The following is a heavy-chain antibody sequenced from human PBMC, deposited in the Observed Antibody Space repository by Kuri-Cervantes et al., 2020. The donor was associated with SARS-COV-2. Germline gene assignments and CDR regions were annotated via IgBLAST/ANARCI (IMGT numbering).Heavy chain of an antibody. V-gene: IGHV3-30-3*01. D-gene: IGHD3-3*01. CDR1: GFTFSDYY. J-gene: IGHJ6*03. CDR3: ARDRKYYDFWSGPNYYMDV. CDR2: ISYDGSNK. Sequence: GESLKISCAASGFTFSDYYMSWIRQAPGKGLEWVAVISYDGSNKYYADSVKGRFTISRDNAKNSLYLQMNSLRAEDTAVYYCARDRKYYDFWSGPNYYMDVWGKGTTVTVSS.